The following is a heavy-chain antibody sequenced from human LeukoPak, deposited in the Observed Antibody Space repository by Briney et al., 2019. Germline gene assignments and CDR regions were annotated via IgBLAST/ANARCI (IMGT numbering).Heavy chain of an antibody. D-gene: IGHD3-22*01. CDR3: AREGSSGYDEYYFDY. V-gene: IGHV3-7*01. J-gene: IGHJ4*02. CDR2: IKQDGSEK. Sequence: GGSLRLSCAASGFTFSSYEMNWVRQAPGKGLEWVANIKQDGSEKYYVDSVKGRFTISRDNAKNSLYLQMNSLRAEDTAVYYCAREGSSGYDEYYFDYWGQGTLVTVSS. CDR1: GFTFSSYE.